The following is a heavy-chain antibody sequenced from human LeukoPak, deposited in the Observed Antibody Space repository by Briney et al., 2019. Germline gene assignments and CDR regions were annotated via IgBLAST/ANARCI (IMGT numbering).Heavy chain of an antibody. J-gene: IGHJ4*02. CDR2: ISWNSGSI. V-gene: IGHV3-9*01. Sequence: GRSLRLSCAASGFTFDDYAMRWVRQAPGKGLEWVSGISWNSGSIGYADSVKGRFTISRDNAKNSLYLQMNSLRAEDTALYYCAKVRSGWYPGWPVFDYWGQGTLVTVSS. CDR3: AKVRSGWYPGWPVFDY. CDR1: GFTFDDYA. D-gene: IGHD6-19*01.